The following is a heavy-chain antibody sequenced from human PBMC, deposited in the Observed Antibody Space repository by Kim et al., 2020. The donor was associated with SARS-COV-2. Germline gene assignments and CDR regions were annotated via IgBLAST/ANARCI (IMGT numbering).Heavy chain of an antibody. D-gene: IGHD6-6*01. CDR3: ARGGGGEKEYSPFDY. J-gene: IGHJ4*02. CDR1: GGSFSGYY. CDR2: INHSGST. Sequence: SETLSLTCAVYGGSFSGYYWSWIRQPPGKGLEWIGEINHSGSTNYNPSLKSRVTISVDTSKNQFSLKLSSVTAADTAVYYCARGGGGEKEYSPFDYWGQGTLVTVSS. V-gene: IGHV4-34*01.